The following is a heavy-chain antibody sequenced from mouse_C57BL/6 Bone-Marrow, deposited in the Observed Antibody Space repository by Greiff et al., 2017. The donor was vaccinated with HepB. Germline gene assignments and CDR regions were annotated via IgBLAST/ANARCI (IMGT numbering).Heavy chain of an antibody. V-gene: IGHV1-39*01. CDR1: GYSFTDYN. CDR2: INPNYGTT. CDR3: ARTSGSSYLYYFDY. J-gene: IGHJ2*01. Sequence: VHVKQSGPELVKPGASVKISCKASGYSFTDYNMNWVKQSNGKSLEWIGVINPNYGTTSYNQKFKGKATLTVDQSSSTAYMQLNSLTSEDSAVYYCARTSGSSYLYYFDYWGQGTTLTVSS. D-gene: IGHD1-1*01.